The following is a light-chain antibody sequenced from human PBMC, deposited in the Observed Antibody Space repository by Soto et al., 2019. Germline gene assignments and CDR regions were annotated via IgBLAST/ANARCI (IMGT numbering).Light chain of an antibody. CDR3: SSFTSSTTDV. CDR2: DVS. J-gene: IGLJ1*01. CDR1: SSDVGGYNN. V-gene: IGLV2-14*01. Sequence: QSALTQPASVSGSPGPAITISCTGTSSDVGGYNNVCWYQQHPGKAPKLIIYDVSNRPSGVFNRFSGSKSGNTASLTISGLQAEDEADYYCSSFTSSTTDVFGTGTKVTVL.